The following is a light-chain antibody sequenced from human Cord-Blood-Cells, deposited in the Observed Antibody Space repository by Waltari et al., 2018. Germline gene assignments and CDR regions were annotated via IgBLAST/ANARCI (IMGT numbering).Light chain of an antibody. CDR1: QSISSY. Sequence: DIQMTQSPSSLSASVGDRVTIPCGASQSISSYLNWYQQKPGKAPKLLIYAASSLQSGVPSRFSGSGSGADFTLTISSLQPEDFATYYCQQSYSTPITFGQGTRLEIK. CDR2: AAS. J-gene: IGKJ5*01. V-gene: IGKV1-39*01. CDR3: QQSYSTPIT.